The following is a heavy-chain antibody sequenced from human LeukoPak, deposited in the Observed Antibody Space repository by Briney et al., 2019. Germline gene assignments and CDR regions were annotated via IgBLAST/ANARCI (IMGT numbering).Heavy chain of an antibody. J-gene: IGHJ4*02. CDR2: ISGRGGIK. CDR3: AKVGAARPLLYLPGFTKTPKTYYFDY. CDR1: GFTFSSYA. Sequence: PGGSLRPSCAASGFTFSSYAMSWVRQPPGKGLEWVPAISGRGGIKYYADSVKGRFTISRDNSKNTLYLQMNSLRAEDTAVYYCAKVGAARPLLYLPGFTKTPKTYYFDYWGQGTLVTVSS. V-gene: IGHV3-23*01. D-gene: IGHD2-2*02.